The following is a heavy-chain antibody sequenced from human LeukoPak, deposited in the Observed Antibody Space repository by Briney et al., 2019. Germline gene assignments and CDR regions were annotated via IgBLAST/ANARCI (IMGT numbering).Heavy chain of an antibody. CDR2: IDWDDDK. CDR3: ARISLTDSSGYYYY. V-gene: IGHV2-70*11. D-gene: IGHD3-22*01. Sequence: RVSGPTLVNPPQTLTLTCTFSGFSLSTRGMCVSWIRQPPGKALEWLARIDWDDDKYYSTSLKTRLTISKDTSKNQVVLIMTNMDPVDTATYYCARISLTDSSGYYYYWGQGTLVTVSS. J-gene: IGHJ4*02. CDR1: GFSLSTRGMC.